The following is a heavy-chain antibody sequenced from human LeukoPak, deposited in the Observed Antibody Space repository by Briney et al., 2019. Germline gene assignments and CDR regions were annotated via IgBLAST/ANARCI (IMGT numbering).Heavy chain of an antibody. CDR1: GGTFSSYA. CDR3: ARVVPAAILGWFDP. Sequence: SVKVSFKASGGTFSSYAISRVRQAPGQGLEWMGGIIPIFGTANYAQKFQGRVTITTDESTSTAYMELSSLRSEDTAVYYCARVVPAAILGWFDPRGQGTLVTVSS. V-gene: IGHV1-69*05. J-gene: IGHJ5*02. CDR2: IIPIFGTA. D-gene: IGHD2-2*02.